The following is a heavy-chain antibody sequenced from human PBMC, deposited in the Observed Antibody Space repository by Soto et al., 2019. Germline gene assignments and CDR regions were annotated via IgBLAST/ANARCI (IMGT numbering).Heavy chain of an antibody. D-gene: IGHD2-2*01. CDR1: GFSLSNAGLG. J-gene: IGHJ5*02. Sequence: SGPKLVNPTETLTKTGTVSGFSLSNAGLGVSWIRQPPGKALEWLAHIFSNDEKSYSTSLKSRLTISKDTSKSQVVLTMTNMDPVDTATYYCASTYSTSWYWFDPWGQGTLVTVSS. CDR3: ASTYSTSWYWFDP. CDR2: IFSNDEK. V-gene: IGHV2-26*04.